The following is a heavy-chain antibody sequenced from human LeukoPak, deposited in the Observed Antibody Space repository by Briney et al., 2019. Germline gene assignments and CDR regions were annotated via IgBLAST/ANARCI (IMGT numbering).Heavy chain of an antibody. D-gene: IGHD5-18*01. V-gene: IGHV4-59*08. CDR3: ARQSLGLWSSIDY. Sequence: SETLSLTCTASGGSISSYYWSWIRQPPGKGLEWIGYIYYSGSTNYNPSLKSRVTISVDTSKNQFSLKLSSVTAADTAVYYCARQSLGLWSSIDYWGQGTLVTVSS. CDR2: IYYSGST. CDR1: GGSISSYY. J-gene: IGHJ4*02.